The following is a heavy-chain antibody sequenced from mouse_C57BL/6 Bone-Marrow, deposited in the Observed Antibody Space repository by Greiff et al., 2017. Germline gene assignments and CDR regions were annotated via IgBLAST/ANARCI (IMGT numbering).Heavy chain of an antibody. D-gene: IGHD1-1*01. CDR3: ARRSPYYGSSYLWYFAV. CDR1: GYTFTDYY. J-gene: IGHJ1*03. CDR2: IFPGGGST. V-gene: IGHV1-75*01. Sequence: VQLQQSGPELVKPGASVKISCKASGYTFTDYYINWVKQRPGQGLEWIGWIFPGGGSTYYTEKFKGKATLTVDKSSSTAYMLLSSLTSEDSAVYFCARRSPYYGSSYLWYFAVWGTGTTVTVSS.